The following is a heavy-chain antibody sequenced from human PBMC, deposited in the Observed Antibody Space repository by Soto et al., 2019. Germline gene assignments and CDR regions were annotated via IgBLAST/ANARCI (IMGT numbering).Heavy chain of an antibody. J-gene: IGHJ3*01. V-gene: IGHV1-18*01. CDR2: IIAHTGSS. CDR1: GYTFTSSG. CDR3: ARAFFYQGSDSRGYSFDAFDF. Sequence: QVQLVQSGAEVKKPGASVKVSCKASGYTFTSSGMSWVRQAPGQGLEWMGRIIAHTGSSEYAQRFQGRVTMTTDRSTSTAYMELRSLRSDDTAVYYCARAFFYQGSDSRGYSFDAFDFWGPGTLVTVSS. D-gene: IGHD3-22*01.